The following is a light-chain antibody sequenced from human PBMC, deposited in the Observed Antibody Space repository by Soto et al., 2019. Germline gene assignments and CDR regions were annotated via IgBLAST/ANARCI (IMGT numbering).Light chain of an antibody. CDR2: GAS. J-gene: IGKJ1*01. V-gene: IGKV3-20*01. Sequence: EIVLTQSPGTLSLSPGERATLSCRASHSVSSSNLAWYEHKPGRAPRLLIYGASSRATGIPDRFSGSGSGTDFTLTISRLEPEDFAVYYCQHSSRTFGLGTKVDIK. CDR1: HSVSSSN. CDR3: QHSSRT.